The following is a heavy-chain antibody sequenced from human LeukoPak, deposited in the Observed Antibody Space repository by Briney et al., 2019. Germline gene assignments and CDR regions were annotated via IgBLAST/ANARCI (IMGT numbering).Heavy chain of an antibody. D-gene: IGHD3-22*01. CDR3: ARDQYYYDSSGYLNWFDP. CDR1: GGSISSSSYY. J-gene: IGHJ5*02. CDR2: IYYSGST. Sequence: PSETLSLTCTVSGGSISSSSYYWGWIRQPPGKGLEWIGSIYYSGSTYYNPSLKSRVTISVDTSKNQFSLKLSSVTAADTAVYYCARDQYYYDSSGYLNWFDPWGQGTLVTVSS. V-gene: IGHV4-39*07.